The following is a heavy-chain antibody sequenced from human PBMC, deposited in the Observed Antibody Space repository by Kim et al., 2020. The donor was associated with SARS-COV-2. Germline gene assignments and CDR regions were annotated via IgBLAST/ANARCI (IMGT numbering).Heavy chain of an antibody. Sequence: GGSLRLSCAASGFTFSSYGMHWVRQAPGKGLEWVAVIWYDGSNKYYADSVKGRFTISRDNSKNTLYLQMNSLRAEDTAVYYCARPHYDFSPWGAFDIWGQGTMVTVSS. CDR2: IWYDGSNK. J-gene: IGHJ3*02. D-gene: IGHD3-3*01. V-gene: IGHV3-33*01. CDR3: ARPHYDFSPWGAFDI. CDR1: GFTFSSYG.